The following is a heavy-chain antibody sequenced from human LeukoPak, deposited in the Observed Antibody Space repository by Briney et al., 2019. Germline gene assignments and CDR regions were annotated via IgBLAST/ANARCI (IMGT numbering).Heavy chain of an antibody. CDR3: ARSIAAAGGFDY. CDR1: GLTFSDYY. D-gene: IGHD6-13*01. Sequence: GGSLRLSCAASGLTFSDYYMTWIRQAPGKGLEWVSYISSSGSAIYYADSVKGRFTISRDNAKNSLYLQMNSLRAEDTAVYYCARSIAAAGGFDYWGQGTLVTVSS. CDR2: ISSSGSAI. J-gene: IGHJ4*02. V-gene: IGHV3-11*04.